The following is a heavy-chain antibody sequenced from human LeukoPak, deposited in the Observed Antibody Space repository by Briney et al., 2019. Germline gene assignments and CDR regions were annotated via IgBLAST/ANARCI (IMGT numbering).Heavy chain of an antibody. CDR3: AKDLRPYSGSYYVDY. Sequence: GGSLRLTCAASGFTFSSYAMSWVRQAPGKGLEWVSAISGSGGSTYYADSVKGRFTISRDNSKNTLYLQMNSLRAEDTAVYYCAKDLRPYSGSYYVDYWGQGTLVTVSS. D-gene: IGHD1-26*01. V-gene: IGHV3-23*01. CDR2: ISGSGGST. J-gene: IGHJ4*02. CDR1: GFTFSSYA.